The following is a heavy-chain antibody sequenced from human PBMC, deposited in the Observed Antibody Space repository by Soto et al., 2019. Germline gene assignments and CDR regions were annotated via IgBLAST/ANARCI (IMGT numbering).Heavy chain of an antibody. CDR1: GFTFSTYA. Sequence: GGSLRLSCAASGFTFSTYAMHWVRQAPGKGLEWVAVISYDGSNKHYADSVKGRFTISRDNSKNTLYLQMNSLRAEDTAVYYCANRRFDPWGQGTLVTVSS. J-gene: IGHJ5*02. V-gene: IGHV3-30*04. CDR3: ANRRFDP. CDR2: ISYDGSNK.